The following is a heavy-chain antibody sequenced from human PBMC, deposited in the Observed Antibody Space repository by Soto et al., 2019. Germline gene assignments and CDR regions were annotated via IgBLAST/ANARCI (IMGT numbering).Heavy chain of an antibody. CDR2: ISAYNGNT. J-gene: IGHJ6*02. V-gene: IGHV1-18*04. CDR1: GYTFTSYG. D-gene: IGHD3-10*01. CDR3: ARDLHGSGSYGLDYYGMDV. Sequence: QVQLVQSGAEVKKPGASVKVSCKASGYTFTSYGISWVRQAPGQGLEWMGWISAYNGNTNYAQKLQGRVIMTTDTSTSTAYMELRSLRSDDTAVYYCARDLHGSGSYGLDYYGMDVWGQGTTVTVSS.